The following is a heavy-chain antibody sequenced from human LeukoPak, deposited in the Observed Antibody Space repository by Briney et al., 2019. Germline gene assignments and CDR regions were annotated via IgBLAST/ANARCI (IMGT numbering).Heavy chain of an antibody. CDR3: ARALNYYGSGSYSHFDY. J-gene: IGHJ4*02. Sequence: PSETLSLTCTVSGGSISSSSYYWGWSRQPPGKGLEWIGYIYYSGSTNYNPSLKSRVTISVDTSKNQFSLKLSSVTAADTAVYYCARALNYYGSGSYSHFDYWGQGTLVTVSS. D-gene: IGHD3-10*01. CDR1: GGSISSSSYY. V-gene: IGHV4-61*05. CDR2: IYYSGST.